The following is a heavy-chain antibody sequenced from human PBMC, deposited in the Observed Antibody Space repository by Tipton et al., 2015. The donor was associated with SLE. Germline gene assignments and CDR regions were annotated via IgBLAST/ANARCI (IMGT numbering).Heavy chain of an antibody. CDR1: GFTFSDYY. V-gene: IGHV3-11*06. D-gene: IGHD3-22*01. CDR3: ARSLTYYYDSSGLLGY. CDR2: ISSSSSYT. J-gene: IGHJ4*02. Sequence: SLRLSCAASGFTFSDYYMSWIRQAPGKGLEWVSYISSSSSYTNYADSVKGRFTISRDNSKNTLYLQMNSLRAEDTAVYYCARSLTYYYDSSGLLGYWGQGTLVTVSS.